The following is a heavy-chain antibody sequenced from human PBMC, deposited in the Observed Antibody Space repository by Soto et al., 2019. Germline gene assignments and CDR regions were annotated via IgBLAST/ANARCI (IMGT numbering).Heavy chain of an antibody. D-gene: IGHD3-3*01. Sequence: GGSLRLSCAASGFTFSSYWMHWVRQAPGKGLVWVSRINSDGSSTSYADSVKGRFTISRDNAKNTLYLQMNSLRAEDTAVYYCARAHYDFWSGYYTPDAFDIWGQGTMVTVSS. CDR2: INSDGSST. CDR1: GFTFSSYW. CDR3: ARAHYDFWSGYYTPDAFDI. V-gene: IGHV3-74*01. J-gene: IGHJ3*02.